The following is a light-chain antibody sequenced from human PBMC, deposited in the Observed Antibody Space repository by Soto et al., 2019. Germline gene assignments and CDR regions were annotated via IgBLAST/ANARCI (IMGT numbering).Light chain of an antibody. CDR3: QQYGSSPVT. J-gene: IGKJ4*01. Sequence: DIQVTQSPSSLSASVGDRVSITCRASQDISNFLAWYQQKPGEVPKLLIYAASILQSGVPSRFSGSGSGTEFTLTISSLQPEDVAVYYCQQYGSSPVTFGGGTKVEIK. V-gene: IGKV1-27*01. CDR1: QDISNF. CDR2: AAS.